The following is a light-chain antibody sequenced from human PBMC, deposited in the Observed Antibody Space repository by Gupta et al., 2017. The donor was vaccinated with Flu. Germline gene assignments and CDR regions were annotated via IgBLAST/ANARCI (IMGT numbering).Light chain of an antibody. V-gene: IGLV2-23*01. CDR2: EDT. J-gene: IGLJ1*01. Sequence: QSALTQPASVSGSPGQTITISCTGSSNDVGTYNFVPWYQQYPGKAPKLLIYEDTKRPSQISTRFSGSKSGNTASLTISGLQADDEADYFCFSYAGSVTPYVVGTGTTVTVL. CDR1: SNDVGTYNF. CDR3: FSYAGSVTPYV.